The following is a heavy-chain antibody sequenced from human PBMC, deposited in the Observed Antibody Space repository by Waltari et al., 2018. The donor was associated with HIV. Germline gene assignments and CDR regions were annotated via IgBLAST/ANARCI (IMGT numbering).Heavy chain of an antibody. CDR2: INHSGST. D-gene: IGHD6-13*01. J-gene: IGHJ4*02. V-gene: IGHV4-34*01. Sequence: QVQLQQWGAGLLKPSETLSLTCAVYGGSFSGYYWSWIRQPPGKGLEWIGEINHSGSTNYNPSLKSRVTISVDTSKNQFSLKLSSVTAADTAVYYCARGYGSSSWYDYWGQGTLVTVSS. CDR1: GGSFSGYY. CDR3: ARGYGSSSWYDY.